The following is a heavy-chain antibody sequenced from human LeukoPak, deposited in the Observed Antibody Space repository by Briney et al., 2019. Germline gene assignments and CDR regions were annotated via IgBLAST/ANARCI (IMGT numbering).Heavy chain of an antibody. J-gene: IGHJ4*02. CDR3: ARVPYDILTGYYRFDY. Sequence: GASVKVSCKASGYTFTGYYIHWVRQAPGQGLEWMGWINPNSGGTNYAQKFRGRVTMTRDTSISTAYMELSRLRSDDTAVYYCARVPYDILTGYYRFDYWGQGTLVTVSS. CDR2: INPNSGGT. D-gene: IGHD3-9*01. CDR1: GYTFTGYY. V-gene: IGHV1-2*02.